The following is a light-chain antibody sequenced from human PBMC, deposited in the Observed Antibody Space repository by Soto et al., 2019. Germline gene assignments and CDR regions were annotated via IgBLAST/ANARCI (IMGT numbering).Light chain of an antibody. J-gene: IGLJ1*01. CDR1: SSDVGAYNY. CDR3: SSYTTSSTYV. Sequence: SALTQPASVSGSPGQSITISCTGTSSDVGAYNYVSWYQQHPGKAPQLMIYDVTNRPSGVSNRFSGSKSGYTASLTISGLQAEDEADYYCSSYTTSSTYVFGTGTKLTVL. CDR2: DVT. V-gene: IGLV2-14*03.